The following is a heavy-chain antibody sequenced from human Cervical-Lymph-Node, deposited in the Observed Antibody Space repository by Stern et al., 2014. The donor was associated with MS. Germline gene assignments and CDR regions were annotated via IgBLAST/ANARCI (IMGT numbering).Heavy chain of an antibody. D-gene: IGHD6-6*01. CDR2: ISYDGSNK. CDR3: AKSSSPSHYYYYGMDV. J-gene: IGHJ6*02. Sequence: VQLEESGGGVVQPGRSLRLSCAASGFTFSSYGMHWVRQAPGKGLEWVAVISYDGSNKYYADSVNGRFTNSRDNSKNTLYLQMNSLRAEDTAVYYCAKSSSPSHYYYYGMDVWGQGTTVTVSS. CDR1: GFTFSSYG. V-gene: IGHV3-30*18.